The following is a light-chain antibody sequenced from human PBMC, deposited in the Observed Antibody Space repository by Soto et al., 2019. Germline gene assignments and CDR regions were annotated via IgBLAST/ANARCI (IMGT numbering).Light chain of an antibody. CDR1: QSVSSY. Sequence: TLTTATLSLSPGESHTHSCRASQSVSSYLAWYQQKPGQAPRVLIYGASRRATGIPARFSGSGSGTGIARTIWILGPDDSGVVYCRECFDGPKITFAGGTKVEIK. CDR2: GAS. V-gene: IGKV3-11*01. J-gene: IGKJ4*01. CDR3: RECFDGPKIT.